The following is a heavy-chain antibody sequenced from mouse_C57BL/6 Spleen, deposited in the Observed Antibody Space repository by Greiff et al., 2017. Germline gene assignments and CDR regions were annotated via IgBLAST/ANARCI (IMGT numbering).Heavy chain of an antibody. CDR1: GYTFTSYW. V-gene: IGHV1-69*01. Sequence: VQLQQPGAELVMPGASVKLSCKASGYTFTSYWMHWVKQRPGQGLEWIGEIDPSDSYTNYNQKFKGKSTLTVDKSSSTAYMQLSSLTSEDSAVYYCASGAAQATIAYWGQGTLVTVSA. D-gene: IGHD3-2*02. J-gene: IGHJ3*01. CDR3: ASGAAQATIAY. CDR2: IDPSDSYT.